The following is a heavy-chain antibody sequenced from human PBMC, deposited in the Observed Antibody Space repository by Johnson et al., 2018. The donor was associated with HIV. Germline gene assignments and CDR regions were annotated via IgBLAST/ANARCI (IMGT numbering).Heavy chain of an antibody. CDR3: ARDWFMVQGADAFDI. V-gene: IGHV3-9*01. D-gene: IGHD3-10*01. Sequence: VQLVESGGGVVQPGRSLRLSCAASGFTFDDYAMHWVRQVPGKGLEWVSGISWNSGSIGYADSVKGRFTISRDNAKNSLYLQMNSLRAEDTALYYCARDWFMVQGADAFDIWGQGTMVTVSS. CDR1: GFTFDDYA. CDR2: ISWNSGSI. J-gene: IGHJ3*02.